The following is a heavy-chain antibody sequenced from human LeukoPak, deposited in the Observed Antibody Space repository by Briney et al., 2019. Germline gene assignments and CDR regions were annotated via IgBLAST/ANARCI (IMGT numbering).Heavy chain of an antibody. CDR1: GYTFTGYY. CDR3: ARVAVGATTKYFQH. V-gene: IGHV1-2*02. Sequence: ASVKVSCEASGYTFTGYYMHWVRQAPGQGLEWMGWINPNSGGTNYAQKFQGRVTMTRDTSISTAYMELSRLRSDDTAVYYCARVAVGATTKYFQHWGQGTLVTVSS. J-gene: IGHJ1*01. CDR2: INPNSGGT. D-gene: IGHD1-26*01.